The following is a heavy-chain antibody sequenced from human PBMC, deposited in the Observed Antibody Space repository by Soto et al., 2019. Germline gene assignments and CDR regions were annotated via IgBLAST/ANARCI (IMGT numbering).Heavy chain of an antibody. V-gene: IGHV1-46*01. CDR3: ARDLGPPRIMFDSTSYYFDY. J-gene: IGHJ4*02. CDR1: GYTFTSYY. Sequence: ASVKVSCKASGYTFTSYYMHWVRQAPGQGLEWMGIINPSDGSTTYAQKFQGRVTMTRDTSTSPVYMELSSLRSEDTAVYYCARDLGPPRIMFDSTSYYFDYWGQGTLVTVSS. D-gene: IGHD3-22*01. CDR2: INPSDGST.